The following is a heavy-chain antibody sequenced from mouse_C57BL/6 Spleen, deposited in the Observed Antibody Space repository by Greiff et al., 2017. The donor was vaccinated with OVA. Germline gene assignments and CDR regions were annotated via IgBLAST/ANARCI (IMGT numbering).Heavy chain of an antibody. V-gene: IGHV1-82*01. CDR3: ARWGVAPGFAY. CDR2: IYPGDGDT. CDR1: GYAFSRSW. J-gene: IGHJ3*01. Sequence: VKLQESGPELVKPGASVKISCKASGYAFSRSWMNWVKQRPGKGLEWIGRIYPGDGDTNYNGKFKGKATLTADKSSSTAYMQLSSLTSQDSAVYFCARWGVAPGFAYWGQGTLVTVSA. D-gene: IGHD1-1*01.